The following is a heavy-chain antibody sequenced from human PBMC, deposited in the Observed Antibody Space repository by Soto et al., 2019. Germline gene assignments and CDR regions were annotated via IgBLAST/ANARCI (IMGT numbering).Heavy chain of an antibody. D-gene: IGHD3-3*01. CDR2: INPNGGST. CDR3: ARDGWFSALRIPFGLDV. CDR1: GYTLSNYY. V-gene: IGHV1-46*01. Sequence: GASVKASCKATGYTLSNYYIHWVRQAHGQGLDWMRIINPNGGSTTYAQKFQGRVTITRDTSTNTVYMEPSSLTSEDTALYYCARDGWFSALRIPFGLDVWGQGTTVTVSS. J-gene: IGHJ6*02.